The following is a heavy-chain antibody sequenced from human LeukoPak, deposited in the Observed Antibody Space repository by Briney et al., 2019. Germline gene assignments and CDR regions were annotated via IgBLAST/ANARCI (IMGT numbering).Heavy chain of an antibody. D-gene: IGHD3-22*01. CDR1: GGSISSGGYY. V-gene: IGHV4-31*03. CDR2: IYYSGST. Sequence: SETLSLTCTVSGGSISSGGYYWSWIRQHPGKGLEWIGYIYYSGSTYYNPSLKSRVTISVDMSKNQFSLKLSSVTAADTAVYYCARGSLTYYDSSGYYYRAFDIWGQGTTVTVSS. J-gene: IGHJ3*02. CDR3: ARGSLTYYDSSGYYYRAFDI.